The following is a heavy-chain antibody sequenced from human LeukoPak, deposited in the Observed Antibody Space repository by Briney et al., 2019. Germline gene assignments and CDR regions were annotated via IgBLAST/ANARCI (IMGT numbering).Heavy chain of an antibody. Sequence: GGSLRLSCAASGFTFSSYTMNWVRQAPGRGLEWVSYISSSSTTIYYADSVEGRFTISRDNAKNSLFLQMNSLRDEDTAVYYCAANPTVYNYFDPWGQGTLVTVSS. V-gene: IGHV3-48*02. CDR1: GFTFSSYT. CDR2: ISSSSTTI. CDR3: AANPTVYNYFDP. J-gene: IGHJ5*02.